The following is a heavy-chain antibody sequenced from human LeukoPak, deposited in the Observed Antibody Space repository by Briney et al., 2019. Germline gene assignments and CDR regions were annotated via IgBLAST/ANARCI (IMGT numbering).Heavy chain of an antibody. CDR1: GFTFSDYY. V-gene: IGHV3-11*06. D-gene: IGHD3-10*01. CDR3: ARGEYGSGSYHIDY. CDR2: ISSSSSYI. J-gene: IGHJ4*02. Sequence: GGSLRLSCAASGFTFSDYYMSWIRQAPGKGLEWVSSISSSSSYIYYADSVKGRFTISRDNAKNSLYLQMNSLRAEDTAVYYCARGEYGSGSYHIDYWGQGTLVTVSS.